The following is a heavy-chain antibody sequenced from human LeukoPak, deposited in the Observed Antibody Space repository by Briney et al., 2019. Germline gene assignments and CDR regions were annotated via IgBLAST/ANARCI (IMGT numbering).Heavy chain of an antibody. J-gene: IGHJ5*02. CDR2: ISAYNGNT. CDR1: GYTFTSYD. V-gene: IGHV1-18*01. CDR3: ARDRVVGATRWFDP. Sequence: GASVKVSCKASGYTFTSYDINWVRQATGQGLEWMGWISAYNGNTNYAQKLQGRVTMTTDTSTSTAYMELRSLRSDDTAVYYCARDRVVGATRWFDPWGQGTLVTVSS. D-gene: IGHD1-26*01.